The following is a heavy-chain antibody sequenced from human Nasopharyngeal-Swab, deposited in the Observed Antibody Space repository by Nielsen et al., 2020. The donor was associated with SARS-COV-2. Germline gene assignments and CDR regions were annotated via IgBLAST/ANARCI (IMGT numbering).Heavy chain of an antibody. CDR1: GFTFSSYS. V-gene: IGHV3-21*01. CDR2: ISSSSSYI. J-gene: IGHJ6*03. D-gene: IGHD1-7*01. CDR3: ARDPHNWNYPPSYYYYYMDV. Sequence: GESLKISCAASGFTFSSYSMNWVRQAPGKGLEWVSSISSSSSYIYYADSVKGRFTISRDNAKSSLYLQMNSLRAEDTAAYYCARDPHNWNYPPSYYYYYMDVWGKGTTVTVSS.